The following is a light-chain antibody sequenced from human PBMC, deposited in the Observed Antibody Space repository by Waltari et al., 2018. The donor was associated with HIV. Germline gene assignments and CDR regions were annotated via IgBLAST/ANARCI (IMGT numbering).Light chain of an antibody. V-gene: IGLV1-51*01. CDR2: DNN. CDR3: ATWDSSLSAVV. CDR1: SSNIGSNY. Sequence: QSVLPQPPSVSAAPGQKVTISCSGRSSNIGSNYVSWYQQLPGTAPKFLIYDNNKRPSGIPDRFSGSKSGTSATLGITGLQTGDEADYYCATWDSSLSAVVFGGGTKLTVL. J-gene: IGLJ2*01.